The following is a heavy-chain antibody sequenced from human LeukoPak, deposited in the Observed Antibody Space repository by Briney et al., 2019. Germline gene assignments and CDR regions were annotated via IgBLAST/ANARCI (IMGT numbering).Heavy chain of an antibody. CDR1: GYTFSGTGWY. D-gene: IGHD3-10*01. Sequence: ASVKVSCKASGYTFSGTGWYLYWLRQAPGQGLECMGWIYPNNGATAYAQKFQGKVAMTRDTSITTAYMELSRLRPDDTAVYYCARDGPAQMVDFDYWGQGTLVTVSS. J-gene: IGHJ4*02. CDR2: IYPNNGAT. V-gene: IGHV1-2*02. CDR3: ARDGPAQMVDFDY.